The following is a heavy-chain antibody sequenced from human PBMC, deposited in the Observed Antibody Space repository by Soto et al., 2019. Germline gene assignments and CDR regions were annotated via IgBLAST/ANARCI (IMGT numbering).Heavy chain of an antibody. CDR2: IYYSGST. J-gene: IGHJ4*02. D-gene: IGHD2-15*01. CDR3: ARETLGYCSGGSCYPTPDFDY. Sequence: SETLSLTCTVSGGSISSSSYYWGWIRQPPGKGLEWIGSIYYSGSTYYNPSLKSRVTISVDTSKNQFSLKLSSVTAADTAVYYCARETLGYCSGGSCYPTPDFDYWGQGTLVTVSS. V-gene: IGHV4-39*02. CDR1: GGSISSSSYY.